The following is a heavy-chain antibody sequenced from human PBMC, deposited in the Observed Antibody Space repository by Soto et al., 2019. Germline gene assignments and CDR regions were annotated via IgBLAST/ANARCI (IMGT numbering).Heavy chain of an antibody. Sequence: QVQLVQSGGEVKRPGASVKVSCKTSGYTFSNYGITWVRQAPGQPLEWLGWISLYSDGTSYAQKFRGRVSMTTDTSTPTAYMELRSLSSDDTAVYYCARVVPGAEAWFGPWGQGTLVTVSS. V-gene: IGHV1-18*01. CDR1: GYTFSNYG. J-gene: IGHJ5*02. CDR2: ISLYSDGT. CDR3: ARVVPGAEAWFGP.